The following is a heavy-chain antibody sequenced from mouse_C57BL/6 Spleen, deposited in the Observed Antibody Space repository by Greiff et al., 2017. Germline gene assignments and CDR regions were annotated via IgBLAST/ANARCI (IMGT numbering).Heavy chain of an antibody. J-gene: IGHJ2*01. V-gene: IGHV1-69*01. CDR3: ARSFTTVVAKEYYFDY. D-gene: IGHD1-1*01. CDR2: IDPSDSYT. Sequence: VQLQQPGAELVMPGASVKLSCKASGYTFTSYWMHWVKQRPGQGLEWIGEIDPSDSYTNYIQKFKGKSTLTVDKSSSTAYMQLSSLTSEDSAVYYCARSFTTVVAKEYYFDYWGQGTTLTVSS. CDR1: GYTFTSYW.